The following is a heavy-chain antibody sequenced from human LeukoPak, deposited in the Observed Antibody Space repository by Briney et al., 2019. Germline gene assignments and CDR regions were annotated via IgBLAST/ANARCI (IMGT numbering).Heavy chain of an antibody. CDR3: ARDFAYSNYGGEYYYGMDV. J-gene: IGHJ6*02. Sequence: ASVKVSCKASGGTFSSYAISWVRQAPGQGLEWMGRIIPILGIANYAQKFQGRVTITADKSTSTAYMELSSLRSEDTAVYYCARDFAYSNYGGEYYYGMDVWGQGTTVTVSS. V-gene: IGHV1-69*04. CDR1: GGTFSSYA. D-gene: IGHD4-11*01. CDR2: IIPILGIA.